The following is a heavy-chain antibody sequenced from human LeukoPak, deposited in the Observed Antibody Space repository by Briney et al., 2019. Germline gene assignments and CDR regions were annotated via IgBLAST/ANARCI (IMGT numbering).Heavy chain of an antibody. CDR2: ISGSGAAT. CDR3: AKFSPYGGNSY. Sequence: GGSLRLSCAASEFAGFTFSGSAMSWVRQAPGKGLEWVSAISGSGAATFYADSVKGRFTISRDNSKNTLYLQMNSLKVEDTALYYCAKFSPYGGNSYWGQGTLVTVSS. CDR1: EFAGFTFSGSA. J-gene: IGHJ1*01. V-gene: IGHV3-23*01. D-gene: IGHD4-23*01.